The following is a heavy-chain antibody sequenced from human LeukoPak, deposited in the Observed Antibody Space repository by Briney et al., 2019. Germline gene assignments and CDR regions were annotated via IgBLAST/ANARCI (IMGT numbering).Heavy chain of an antibody. D-gene: IGHD2-15*01. Sequence: PGGSLRLSCAASGFTFSSYSMNWVRQAPGKGLERVSSINRGSSKIYYADSVKGRFTIPRDNSKNTLYLQMNSLRAEDTAVYYCAKPKALGYCSGGSCYWSAFDIWGQGTMVTVSS. CDR2: INRGSSKI. J-gene: IGHJ3*02. CDR1: GFTFSSYS. V-gene: IGHV3-21*01. CDR3: AKPKALGYCSGGSCYWSAFDI.